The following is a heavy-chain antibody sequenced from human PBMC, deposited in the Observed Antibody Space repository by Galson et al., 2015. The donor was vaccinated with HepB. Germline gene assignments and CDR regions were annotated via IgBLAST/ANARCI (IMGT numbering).Heavy chain of an antibody. D-gene: IGHD2-21*02. J-gene: IGHJ4*02. CDR1: GFTFSSYG. V-gene: IGHV3-33*08. Sequence: FLRLSCAASGFTFSSYGMHWVRQAPGKGLEWVAVIWYDGSNKYYADSVKGRFTISRDNSENTLYLQMDSLRAEDTAVYYCARKRRPYCGGDCYLDYWGQGTLVTVSS. CDR3: ARKRRPYCGGDCYLDY. CDR2: IWYDGSNK.